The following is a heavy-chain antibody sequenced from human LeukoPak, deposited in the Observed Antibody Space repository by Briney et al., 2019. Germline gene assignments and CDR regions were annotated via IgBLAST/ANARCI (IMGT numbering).Heavy chain of an antibody. J-gene: IGHJ4*02. D-gene: IGHD5-18*01. CDR2: INAGNGNT. CDR1: GYTFTSCA. Sequence: ASVKVSCKASGYTFTSCAMHWVRQAPGQRLEWMGWINAGNGNTKYSQKFQGRVTITRDTSASTAYMELSSLRSEDTAVYYCARVLPPEGGCSYGPGDYWGQGTLVTVSS. V-gene: IGHV1-3*01. CDR3: ARVLPPEGGCSYGPGDY.